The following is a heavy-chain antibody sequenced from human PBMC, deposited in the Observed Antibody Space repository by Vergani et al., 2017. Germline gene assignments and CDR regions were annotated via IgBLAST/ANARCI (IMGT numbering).Heavy chain of an antibody. Sequence: EVQLVESGGALVKPGESLRLSCAVSGFAFNNAWMTWVCQVPGKGLEWVGRIKSQIDGGTTDYAAPVKGRFTISRDDSTNMLYLHMNSLKTEDTAVYYCTTLSPNWAHWWGQGTLVNVSS. CDR1: GFAFNNAW. CDR2: IKSQIDGGTT. CDR3: TTLSPNWAHW. V-gene: IGHV3-15*02. D-gene: IGHD7-27*01. J-gene: IGHJ4*02.